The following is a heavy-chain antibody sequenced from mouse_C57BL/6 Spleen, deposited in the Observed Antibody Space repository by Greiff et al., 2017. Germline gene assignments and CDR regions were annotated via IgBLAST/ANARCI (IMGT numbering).Heavy chain of an antibody. D-gene: IGHD2-5*01. J-gene: IGHJ3*01. CDR1: GFNIKDYY. CDR2: LDPEDGET. V-gene: IGHV14-2*01. Sequence: VQLQQSGAELVKPGASVKLSCTASGFNIKDYYMHWVKQRNEQGLEWIGRLDPEDGETKYAPKFQGTATITADTSSNTAFLQLSSLTSDDAAVYYCARESNYVWFAYWGQGTLVTVAA. CDR3: ARESNYVWFAY.